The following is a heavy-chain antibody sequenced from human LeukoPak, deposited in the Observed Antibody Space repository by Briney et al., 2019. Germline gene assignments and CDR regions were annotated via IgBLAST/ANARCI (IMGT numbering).Heavy chain of an antibody. CDR1: GDSISSYY. CDR2: IYYSGST. CDR3: ARGGSYYDFWSGYYDYYYYMDV. V-gene: IGHV4-59*01. J-gene: IGHJ6*03. Sequence: SETLSLTCTVSGDSISSYYWSWIRQPPGKGLEWIGYIYYSGSTNYNPSLKSRVTISVDTSKNQFSLRLTSATAADTAVYYCARGGSYYDFWSGYYDYYYYMDVWGKGTTVTVSS. D-gene: IGHD3-3*01.